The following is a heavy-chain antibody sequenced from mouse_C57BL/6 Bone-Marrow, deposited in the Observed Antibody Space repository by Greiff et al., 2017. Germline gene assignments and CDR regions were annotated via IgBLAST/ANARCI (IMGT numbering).Heavy chain of an antibody. CDR2: ISSGSSTI. V-gene: IGHV5-17*01. D-gene: IGHD2-14*01. Sequence: EVKLVESGGGLVKPGGSLKLSCAASGFTFSDYGMHWVRQAPEKGLEWVAYISSGSSTIHYADTVKGRFTFSRDNAKNTLFLQMTSLRSEDTAMYYCAGRGGIPYFEVWGTGTTVTVSS. CDR1: GFTFSDYG. CDR3: AGRGGIPYFEV. J-gene: IGHJ1*03.